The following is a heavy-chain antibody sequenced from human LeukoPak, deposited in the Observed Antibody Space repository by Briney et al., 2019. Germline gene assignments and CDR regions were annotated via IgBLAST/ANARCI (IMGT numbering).Heavy chain of an antibody. D-gene: IGHD6-13*01. V-gene: IGHV3-23*01. CDR3: AKFTAAAPWGWFDP. J-gene: IGHJ5*02. Sequence: GGSLRLSCAASGFTFSSYAMSWVRQAPGKGLEWVSAIIDGGGSTYYADSVKGRFTISRDNSKNTLYLQMNSLRAEDTAVYYCAKFTAAAPWGWFDPWGQGTLVTLSS. CDR2: IIDGGGST. CDR1: GFTFSSYA.